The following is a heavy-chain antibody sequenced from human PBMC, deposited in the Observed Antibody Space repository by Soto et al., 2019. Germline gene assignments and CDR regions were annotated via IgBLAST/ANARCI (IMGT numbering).Heavy chain of an antibody. CDR1: GLTFSYYY. Sequence: GGSRRLSCAASGLTFSYYYMSWSRQAPGKGLEWVSYISSSGSTIYYADSVKGRFTISRDNAKNSLYLQMNSLRAEDTAVYYCARDGALQPFDYWGQGTLVTVSS. CDR2: ISSSGSTI. CDR3: ARDGALQPFDY. D-gene: IGHD1-1*01. V-gene: IGHV3-11*01. J-gene: IGHJ4*02.